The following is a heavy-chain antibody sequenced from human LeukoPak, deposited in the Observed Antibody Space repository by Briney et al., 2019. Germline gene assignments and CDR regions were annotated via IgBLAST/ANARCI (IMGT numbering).Heavy chain of an antibody. D-gene: IGHD3-3*01. CDR2: IYHSGNT. V-gene: IGHV4-4*02. J-gene: IGHJ4*02. CDR1: GGSISSSNW. Sequence: SETLSLTCAVSGGSISSSNWWSWVRQPPGKGLEWIGEIYHSGNTYYNPSLKSRVTILVDTSKNQFYLKLSSVTAADTAVYYCAKLGNYDLMIDYWGQGTLVTVSS. CDR3: AKLGNYDLMIDY.